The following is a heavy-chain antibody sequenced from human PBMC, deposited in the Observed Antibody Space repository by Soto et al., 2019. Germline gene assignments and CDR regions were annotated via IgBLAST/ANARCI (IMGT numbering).Heavy chain of an antibody. V-gene: IGHV3-30*18. Sequence: PGGSLRLSCAASGCTFSSFGMHWVRQAPGKGLEWVGLISYDGGNKYYADSVKGRFTISIDNPNNTLYLQMNSLRADDTAVYLCPKTYYARLVTYWLDXWGQGTLVTVS. CDR2: ISYDGGNK. D-gene: IGHD3-10*02. J-gene: IGHJ4*02. CDR3: PKTYYARLVTYWLDX. CDR1: GCTFSSFG.